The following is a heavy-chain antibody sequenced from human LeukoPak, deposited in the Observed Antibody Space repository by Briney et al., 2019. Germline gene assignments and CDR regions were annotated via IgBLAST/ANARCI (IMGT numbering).Heavy chain of an antibody. J-gene: IGHJ3*02. CDR3: ARGQYVLLWFGDDMGAFDI. D-gene: IGHD3-10*01. V-gene: IGHV1-18*01. CDR2: ISAYNGNT. CDR1: GYTFTSYG. Sequence: ASVKVSCKASGYTFTSYGISWVRHAPGQGLEWMGWISAYNGNTNYAQKLQGRVTMTTDTSTSTTYMELRSLRSDDTAVYYCARGQYVLLWFGDDMGAFDIWGQGTMVTVSS.